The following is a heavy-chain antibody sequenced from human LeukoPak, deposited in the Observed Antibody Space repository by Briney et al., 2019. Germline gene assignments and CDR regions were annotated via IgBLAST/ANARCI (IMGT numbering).Heavy chain of an antibody. Sequence: SQTLPLTCAISGDSVSSNSAAWNWIRQSPSRGLEWLGRTYYRSKWYSNYAVSVKSRMTINPDTSKNQLSLQLTSVTPEDTAIYYCARGRPIMGAPQNAFDIWGQGTMVTVSS. V-gene: IGHV6-1*01. J-gene: IGHJ3*02. D-gene: IGHD1-26*01. CDR2: TYYRSKWYS. CDR1: GDSVSSNSAA. CDR3: ARGRPIMGAPQNAFDI.